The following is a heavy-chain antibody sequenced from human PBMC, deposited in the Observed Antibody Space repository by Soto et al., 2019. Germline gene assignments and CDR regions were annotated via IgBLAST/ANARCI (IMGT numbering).Heavy chain of an antibody. V-gene: IGHV3-15*01. Sequence: GGSLRLSCAASGFTFSNAWMSWVRQAPGKGLEWVGRIKSKTDGGTTDYAAPVKGRFTISRDDSKNTLYLQMNSLKTEDTAVYYCTTDVNDYGSYYFDYWGQGTLVTVSS. D-gene: IGHD4-17*01. CDR2: IKSKTDGGTT. CDR1: GFTFSNAW. CDR3: TTDVNDYGSYYFDY. J-gene: IGHJ4*02.